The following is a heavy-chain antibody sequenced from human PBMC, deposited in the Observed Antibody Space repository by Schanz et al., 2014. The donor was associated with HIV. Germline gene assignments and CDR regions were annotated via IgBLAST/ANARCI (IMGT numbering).Heavy chain of an antibody. D-gene: IGHD1-1*01. Sequence: EVQLVESGGGLIQPGGSLRLSCAASGFTVSSNYMSWVRQAPGKGLEWVSVIYSGGSTYYADSVKGRFTISRDNSKNTLYLQMNSLRAEDTAVYYCAKRRDSGYAYFDYWGQGTLVTVSS. CDR1: GFTVSSNY. V-gene: IGHV3-66*03. CDR2: IYSGGST. J-gene: IGHJ4*02. CDR3: AKRRDSGYAYFDY.